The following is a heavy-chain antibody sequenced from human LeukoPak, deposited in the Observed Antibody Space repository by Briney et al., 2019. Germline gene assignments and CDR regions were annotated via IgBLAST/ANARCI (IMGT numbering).Heavy chain of an antibody. V-gene: IGHV4-4*07. CDR1: GGSISSYY. D-gene: IGHD3-10*01. CDR3: ARDAYGSGSYYNWIDP. CDR2: IYTSGST. Sequence: SETLSLTCTVSGGSISSYYWSWIRQPAGKGLEWIGRIYTSGSTNYNPSLKSRVTMSVDTSKNQFSLKLSSVTAADTAVYYCARDAYGSGSYYNWIDPWGQEPWSPSPQ. J-gene: IGHJ5*02.